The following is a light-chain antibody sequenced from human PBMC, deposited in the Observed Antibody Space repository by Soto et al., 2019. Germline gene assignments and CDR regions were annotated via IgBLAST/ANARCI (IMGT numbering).Light chain of an antibody. J-gene: IGKJ1*01. CDR3: QQYNSYRRT. V-gene: IGKV1-5*03. Sequence: DIQMTQSPYTLSASVGDRVTITCRASQSISSWLAWYQQKPGKAPKLLIYKASSLESGVPSRFSGSGSGTEFTLTISSLQPDDFATYYCQQYNSYRRTFGQGNKVEIK. CDR1: QSISSW. CDR2: KAS.